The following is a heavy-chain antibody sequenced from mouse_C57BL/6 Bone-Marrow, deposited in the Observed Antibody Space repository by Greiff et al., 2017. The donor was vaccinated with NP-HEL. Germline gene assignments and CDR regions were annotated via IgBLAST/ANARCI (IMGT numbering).Heavy chain of an antibody. J-gene: IGHJ2*01. CDR2: IDPANGNT. Sequence: EVQRVESVAELVRPGASVKLSCTASGFNIKNNYMHWVKQRPEQGLEWIGRIDPANGNTKYAPKFQGKATITADTSSNTAYLQLSSLTSEDTAIYYCARGGYPFDYWGQGTTLTVSS. CDR1: GFNIKNNY. D-gene: IGHD2-2*01. CDR3: ARGGYPFDY. V-gene: IGHV14-3*01.